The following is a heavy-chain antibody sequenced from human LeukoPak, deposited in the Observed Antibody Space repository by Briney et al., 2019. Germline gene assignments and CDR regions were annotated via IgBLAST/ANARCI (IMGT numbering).Heavy chain of an antibody. Sequence: VASVKVSCKASGYTFTGYYMHWVRQAPGQGLEWMGWINPNSGGTNYAQKFQGRVTMTRDTSISTAYMELSRLRSDDTAVYYCARVTGYYDSSRNWFDPWGQGTLVTVSS. CDR2: INPNSGGT. CDR3: ARVTGYYDSSRNWFDP. D-gene: IGHD3-22*01. V-gene: IGHV1-2*02. CDR1: GYTFTGYY. J-gene: IGHJ5*02.